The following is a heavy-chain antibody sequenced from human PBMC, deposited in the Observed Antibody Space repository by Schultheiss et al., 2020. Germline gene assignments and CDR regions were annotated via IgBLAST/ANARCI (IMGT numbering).Heavy chain of an antibody. J-gene: IGHJ4*02. D-gene: IGHD6-19*01. CDR3: ARSIAVAGKNNLGRRDY. CDR2: ISAYNGNT. V-gene: IGHV1-18*01. Sequence: ASVKVSCKASGGTFSSYAISWVRQAPGQGLEWMGWISAYNGNTNYAQKFQGRVTITRDTSASTAYMELSSLRSEDTAVYYCARSIAVAGKNNLGRRDYWGPGTLGTVAS. CDR1: GGTFSSYA.